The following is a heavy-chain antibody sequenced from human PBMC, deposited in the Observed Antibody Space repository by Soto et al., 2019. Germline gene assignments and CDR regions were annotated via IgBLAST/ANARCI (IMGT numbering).Heavy chain of an antibody. CDR1: GYTFTSYY. CDR3: ARVVYSGYDTFDY. D-gene: IGHD5-12*01. CDR2: INPSGGSI. J-gene: IGHJ4*02. V-gene: IGHV1-46*03. Sequence: QVQLVQSGAEVKKPGASVKVSCKASGYTFTSYYMHWVRQAPGQGLEWMGIINPSGGSISYAQKFQGRGTMTRDTSTSTVYMERSSLRSEDTAVDYCARVVYSGYDTFDYWGQGTLVTVSS.